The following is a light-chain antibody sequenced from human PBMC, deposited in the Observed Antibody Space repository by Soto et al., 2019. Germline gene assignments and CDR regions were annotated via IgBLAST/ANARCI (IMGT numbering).Light chain of an antibody. CDR1: QSISSW. CDR2: KAS. CDR3: QQYNSYQT. J-gene: IGKJ1*01. V-gene: IGKV1-5*03. Sequence: DIQMTQSPSTLSASVGDRVTITCRASQSISSWLAWYQQKPGKAPKLLIYKASSLESGVPSRFSGSGSGTGFTLTFSSLQPDDFATYYCQQYNSYQTFGQGTRWIS.